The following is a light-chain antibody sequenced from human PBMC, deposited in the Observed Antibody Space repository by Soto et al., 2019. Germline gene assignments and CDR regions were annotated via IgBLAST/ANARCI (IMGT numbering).Light chain of an antibody. CDR3: QEDDMDHPAT. J-gene: IGKJ1*01. V-gene: IGKV1-27*01. CDR1: QGIHNF. Sequence: VGDSVTMSCRASQGIHNFLAWYQHKPGKAPKLLIFGASTLHSGVPSRFSGSGSGTDFTLTITNLHLEDVATYYGQEDDMDHPATSGQRIKV. CDR2: GAS.